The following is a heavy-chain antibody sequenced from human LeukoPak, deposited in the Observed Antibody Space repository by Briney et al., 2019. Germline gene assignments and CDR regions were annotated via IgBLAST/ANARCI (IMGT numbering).Heavy chain of an antibody. Sequence: GGSLRLSCAASGFTFSSYAMSWVRQAPGKGLEWDSAISGSGGSTYYADSVKGRFTISRDNSKNTLYLQMNSLRAEDTAVYYCAKGGGYYGDYGAGYWGQGTLVTVSS. D-gene: IGHD4-17*01. CDR2: ISGSGGST. J-gene: IGHJ4*02. V-gene: IGHV3-23*01. CDR1: GFTFSSYA. CDR3: AKGGGYYGDYGAGY.